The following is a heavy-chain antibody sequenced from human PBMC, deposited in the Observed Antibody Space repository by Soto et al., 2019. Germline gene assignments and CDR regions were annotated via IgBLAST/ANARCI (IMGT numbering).Heavy chain of an antibody. J-gene: IGHJ4*02. CDR2: ISAYNGNT. V-gene: IGHV1-18*04. Sequence: ASVKVSWKASGYTFTSYGISWVRQAPGQGLEWMGWISAYNGNTNYAQKLQGRVTMTTDTSTSTAYMELRSLRSDDTAMYYCARQIYDSDSGPNFQYYFDSWGQGTLVTVSS. D-gene: IGHD3-22*01. CDR1: GYTFTSYG. CDR3: ARQIYDSDSGPNFQYYFDS.